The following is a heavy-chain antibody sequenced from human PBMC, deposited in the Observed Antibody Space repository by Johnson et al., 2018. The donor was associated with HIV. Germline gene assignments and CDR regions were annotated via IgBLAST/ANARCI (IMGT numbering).Heavy chain of an antibody. CDR3: AKNFRGGIVATGDAFDT. V-gene: IGHV3-30*18. Sequence: QVQLVESGGGVVQPGRSLRLSCAASGFTFSSYGIYWVRQAPGKGLECVTVISYDGSTKYYADSVKGRFTISRDNSKNTLYLQMNSLRAEDTAMYYCAKNFRGGIVATGDAFDTWGQGTMVTVSA. D-gene: IGHD6-13*01. CDR1: GFTFSSYG. CDR2: ISYDGSTK. J-gene: IGHJ3*02.